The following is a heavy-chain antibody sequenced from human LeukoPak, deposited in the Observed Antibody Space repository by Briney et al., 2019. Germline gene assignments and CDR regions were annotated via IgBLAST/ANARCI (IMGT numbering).Heavy chain of an antibody. CDR1: GFTFSSYA. Sequence: GGSLRLSCAASGFTFSSYAMNWVRQAPGKGLEWVSGISGSGDDTHYADSVKGQFTISRDNSKNTLYLQMNSLRAEDTAVYYCAKVGGSVVVVPAAIGSYGMDVWGQGTTVTVSS. D-gene: IGHD2-2*01. V-gene: IGHV3-23*01. CDR3: AKVGGSVVVVPAAIGSYGMDV. J-gene: IGHJ6*02. CDR2: ISGSGDDT.